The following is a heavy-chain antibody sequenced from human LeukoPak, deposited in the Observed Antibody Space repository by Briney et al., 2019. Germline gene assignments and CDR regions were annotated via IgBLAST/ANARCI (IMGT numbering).Heavy chain of an antibody. V-gene: IGHV4-34*01. J-gene: IGHJ4*02. Sequence: AETLSLTCAVYGGSFSGYYGSWIRHPPGKGLEWMGEINHRGSTNYNPSLKSRVTISVDTSNNQFSRKLSSVTAADTAVYYCARDYSRPTNFDYWGQGTLVTVSS. CDR3: ARDYSRPTNFDY. CDR2: INHRGST. CDR1: GGSFSGYY. D-gene: IGHD2-15*01.